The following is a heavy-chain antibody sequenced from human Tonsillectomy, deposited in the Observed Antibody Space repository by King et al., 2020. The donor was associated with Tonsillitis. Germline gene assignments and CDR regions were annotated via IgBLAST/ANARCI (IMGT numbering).Heavy chain of an antibody. V-gene: IGHV4-59*08. CDR1: GGSISSYY. CDR2: IYYSGST. D-gene: IGHD6-13*01. Sequence: QLQESGPGLVKPSETLSLTCTVSGGSISSYYWSWIRQPPGKGLEWIGYIYYSGSTNYNPSLKSRVTISVDTSKNQFSLKLSSVTAADTAGYYCARRAGSGGYSSSWYYFDYWGQGTLVTVSS. CDR3: ARRAGSGGYSSSWYYFDY. J-gene: IGHJ4*02.